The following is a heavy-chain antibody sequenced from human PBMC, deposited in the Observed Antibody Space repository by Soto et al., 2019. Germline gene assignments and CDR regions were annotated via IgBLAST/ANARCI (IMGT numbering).Heavy chain of an antibody. CDR3: AKVPWETVIMEYDH. J-gene: IGHJ4*02. CDR1: GFTFSSYS. CDR2: ISSSSSTI. Sequence: HPGGSLRLSCAASGFTFSSYSMNWVRQAPGKGLEWVSYISSSSSTIYYADSVKGRFTISRDNAKNTLYLQMNSLRAEDTAVYYCAKVPWETVIMEYDHWGQENVVTVSS. D-gene: IGHD1-26*01. V-gene: IGHV3-48*01.